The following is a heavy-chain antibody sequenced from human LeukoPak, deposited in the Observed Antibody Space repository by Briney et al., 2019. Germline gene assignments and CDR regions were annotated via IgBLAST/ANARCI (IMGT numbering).Heavy chain of an antibody. D-gene: IGHD6-13*01. V-gene: IGHV4-39*01. CDR3: VGRSAVGGTWYYFDH. Sequence: NPSETLSLTRSVTGGSINTGGYCSGWIRQPPEKGLEWIGNIDDSGSTYYNPSLSSRLTMSVDTSNNQFSLKLTSVTAADSGVYYCVGRSAVGGTWYYFDHWGRGTLLTVSS. CDR1: GGSINTGGYC. J-gene: IGHJ4*02. CDR2: IDDSGST.